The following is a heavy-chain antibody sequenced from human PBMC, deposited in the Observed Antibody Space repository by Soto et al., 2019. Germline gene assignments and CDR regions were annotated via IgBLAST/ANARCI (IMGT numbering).Heavy chain of an antibody. CDR3: APFATMVRGPYFDP. CDR1: GFSLSTSXXX. V-gene: IGHV2-5*02. Sequence: QITLKESGPTLVKPTQTLTLTCTFSGFSLSTSXXXXXXXXXXXXKXXEWLALIYWDDDKRYSPSLKSRLTXXXXXXXXXVVXXXTXXXXXXXATYYCAPFATMVRGPYFDPWGQGTLVTVSS. J-gene: IGHJ5*02. CDR2: IYWDDDK. D-gene: IGHD3-10*01.